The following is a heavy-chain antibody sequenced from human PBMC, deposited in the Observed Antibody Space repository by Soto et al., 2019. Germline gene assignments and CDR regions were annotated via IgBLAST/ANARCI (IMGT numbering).Heavy chain of an antibody. CDR1: GFTFSSYG. Sequence: GGSLRLSCAASGFTFSSYGMHWVRQAPGKGLEWVAVIWYDGSNKYYADSVKGRFTISRDNSKNTLYLQMNSLRAEDTAVYYCTTALHFNGNEYLYGVDVWGQGTTVTVSS. CDR2: IWYDGSNK. D-gene: IGHD1-20*01. J-gene: IGHJ6*02. CDR3: TTALHFNGNEYLYGVDV. V-gene: IGHV3-33*01.